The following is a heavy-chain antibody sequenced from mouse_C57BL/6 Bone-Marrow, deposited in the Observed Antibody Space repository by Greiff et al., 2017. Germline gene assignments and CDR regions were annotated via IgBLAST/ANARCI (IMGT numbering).Heavy chain of an antibody. V-gene: IGHV1-69*01. J-gene: IGHJ2*01. CDR1: GYTFTSYW. CDR3: ASHYGNYDGYFDY. CDR2: INPSDGYT. Sequence: QVQLQQPGAELVMPGASVKLSCKASGYTFTSYWMHWVKQRPGQGLEWIGEINPSDGYTNYNQKFKGKSTLTVDKSSSTAYMQLSSLTSEDSAVYYCASHYGNYDGYFDYWGKGTTLTVSS. D-gene: IGHD2-1*01.